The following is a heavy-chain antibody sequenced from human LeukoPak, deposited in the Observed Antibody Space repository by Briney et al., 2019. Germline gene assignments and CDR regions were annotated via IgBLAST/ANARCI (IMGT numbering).Heavy chain of an antibody. V-gene: IGHV1-69*13. CDR1: GGTFSSYA. CDR3: ARGDYGPRWFDP. D-gene: IGHD4-17*01. Sequence: SVKVSCKASGGTFSSYAISWVRQAPGQGLEWMGGIIPTFGTANYAQKFQGRVTITADESTSTAYMELSSLRSEDTAVYYCARGDYGPRWFDPWGQGTLVTVSS. CDR2: IIPTFGTA. J-gene: IGHJ5*02.